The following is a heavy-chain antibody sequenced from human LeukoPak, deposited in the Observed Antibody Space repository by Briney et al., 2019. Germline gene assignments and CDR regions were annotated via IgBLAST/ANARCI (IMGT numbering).Heavy chain of an antibody. CDR1: GFTFSSYW. J-gene: IGHJ4*02. V-gene: IGHV3-7*01. Sequence: GGSLRLSCAASGFTFSSYWMSWVRQAPGKGLEWVANIKQDGSEKFYVDSVKGRFTISRDNAKNSLYLQMNGPRAEDTAVYYCATRHDSSGRYPDYWGQGTLVTVSS. D-gene: IGHD3-22*01. CDR3: ATRHDSSGRYPDY. CDR2: IKQDGSEK.